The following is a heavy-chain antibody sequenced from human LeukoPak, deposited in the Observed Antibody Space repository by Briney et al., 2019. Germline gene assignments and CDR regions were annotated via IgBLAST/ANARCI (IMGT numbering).Heavy chain of an antibody. CDR2: IYGSGDT. CDR3: AKDPVVPAAIRGPWFDP. V-gene: IGHV3-66*01. CDR1: GFTVSSNY. Sequence: GGSLRLSCAASGFTVSSNYMSWVRQAPGKGLEWVSIIYGSGDTCYADSVKGRFTISRDNSKNTLYLQMNSLRAEDTAVYYCAKDPVVPAAIRGPWFDPWGQGTLVTVSS. D-gene: IGHD2-2*02. J-gene: IGHJ5*02.